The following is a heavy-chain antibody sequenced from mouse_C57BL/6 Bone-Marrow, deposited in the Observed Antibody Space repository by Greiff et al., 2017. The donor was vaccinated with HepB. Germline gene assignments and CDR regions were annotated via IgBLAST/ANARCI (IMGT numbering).Heavy chain of an antibody. J-gene: IGHJ2*01. Sequence: VQLKQSGAELVKPGASVKMSCKASGYTFTTYPIEWLKQNHGKSLEWIGNFHPYNEDTKYNAKLKGKATLTVKQSSSTVYLELSRLTSDDSSVYYCAIEGGDWGQGTTLTVSS. V-gene: IGHV1-47*01. CDR3: AIEGGD. CDR1: GYTFTTYP. D-gene: IGHD1-1*02. CDR2: FHPYNEDT.